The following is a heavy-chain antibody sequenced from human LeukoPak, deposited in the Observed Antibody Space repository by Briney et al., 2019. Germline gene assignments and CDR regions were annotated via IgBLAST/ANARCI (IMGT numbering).Heavy chain of an antibody. V-gene: IGHV3-23*01. CDR3: AKDRVPQIAAVVVAAYDY. D-gene: IGHD2-15*01. CDR1: GFNFSSYA. J-gene: IGHJ4*02. Sequence: GGSLRLSFAASGFNFSSYAMSWVRQAPGKGLEWVSAISGSGGSTYYADSVKGRFTISRDNSKNTLYLQMNSLRAEDTAVYYCAKDRVPQIAAVVVAAYDYWGQGTLVTVSS. CDR2: ISGSGGST.